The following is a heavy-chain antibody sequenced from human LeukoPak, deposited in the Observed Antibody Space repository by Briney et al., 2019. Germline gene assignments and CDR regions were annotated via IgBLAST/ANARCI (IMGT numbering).Heavy chain of an antibody. J-gene: IGHJ4*02. D-gene: IGHD2-2*01. Sequence: GGSLRLSCAASGFTFSSYGMHWVRQAPGKGLEWVSAISGSGGSTYYADSVKGRFTISRDNSKNTLYLQMNSLRAEDTAVYYCAKYLFCSSTSCYLFDYWGQGTLVTVSS. CDR2: ISGSGGST. CDR1: GFTFSSYG. CDR3: AKYLFCSSTSCYLFDY. V-gene: IGHV3-23*01.